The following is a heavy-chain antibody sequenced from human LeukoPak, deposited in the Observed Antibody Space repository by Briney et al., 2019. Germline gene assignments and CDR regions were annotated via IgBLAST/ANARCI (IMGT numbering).Heavy chain of an antibody. V-gene: IGHV3-66*02. J-gene: IGHJ5*02. CDR1: GFTVSGNY. CDR3: ARGITGTNNWFDP. CDR2: IYSGGGT. D-gene: IGHD1/OR15-1a*01. Sequence: GGSLRLSCAPSGFTVSGNYMSWVRQAPGKGLEWVSLIYSGGGTYYADSVKGRFTIYRDNSKNTLYLQMNSLRAEDTAVYYCARGITGTNNWFDPWGQGTLVTVSS.